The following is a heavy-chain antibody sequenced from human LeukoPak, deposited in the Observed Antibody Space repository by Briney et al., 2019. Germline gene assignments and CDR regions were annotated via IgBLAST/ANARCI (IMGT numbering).Heavy chain of an antibody. V-gene: IGHV3-9*01. CDR3: ATLHGLEQWLCYGYYYGMDV. J-gene: IGHJ6*02. CDR1: GFTFDDYA. Sequence: PGGSLRLSCAASGFTFDDYAMHWVRQPPGKGLEWVSGISWNSGSIGYADSVKGRFTISRDNAKNSLYLQMNSLRAEDTALYYCATLHGLEQWLCYGYYYGMDVWGQGTTVTVSS. D-gene: IGHD6-19*01. CDR2: ISWNSGSI.